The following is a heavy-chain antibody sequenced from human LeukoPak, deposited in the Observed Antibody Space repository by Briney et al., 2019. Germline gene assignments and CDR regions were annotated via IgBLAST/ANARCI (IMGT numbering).Heavy chain of an antibody. CDR3: ARDFRYCSSTSCYEGYYFDY. CDR2: IKQDGSEK. CDR1: GFTFSSYW. V-gene: IGHV3-7*03. J-gene: IGHJ4*02. Sequence: GGSLRLSCAASGFTFSSYWMSWFRQAPGKGLEWVANIKQDGSEKYYVDSVKGRFTISRDNAKNSLYLQMNSLRAEDTAVYYCARDFRYCSSTSCYEGYYFDYWGQGTLVTVSS. D-gene: IGHD2-2*01.